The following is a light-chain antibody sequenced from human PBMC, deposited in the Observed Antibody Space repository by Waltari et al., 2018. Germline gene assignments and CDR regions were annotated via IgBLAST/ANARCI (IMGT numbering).Light chain of an antibody. CDR3: QTGGHGTWV. Sequence: QLLVTQSPSASASLGASVKPTCTLSSGHSSTVIAWLQQHPERGPRYLMKVNSDGSHSRGAEIPDRFSGSSSGAERYLTISNLQSEDEADYYCQTGGHGTWVFGGGTKLTVL. CDR1: SGHSSTV. J-gene: IGLJ3*02. CDR2: VNSDGSH. V-gene: IGLV4-69*01.